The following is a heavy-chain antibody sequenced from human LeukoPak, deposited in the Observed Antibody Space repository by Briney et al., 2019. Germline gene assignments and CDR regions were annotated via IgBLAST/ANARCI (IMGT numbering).Heavy chain of an antibody. CDR2: ISSSSESM. CDR3: VRESVYYDYVWGTYRHSRFDC. Sequence: PGGSLRLSCAASGFTFNTYNVNRVRQAPGKGLEWVSSISSSSESMSYADSVKGRLTISRDNAMNSLYLQMNSLRAEDTAVYYCVRESVYYDYVWGTYRHSRFDCWGQGTLVTVSS. V-gene: IGHV3-21*01. J-gene: IGHJ4*02. D-gene: IGHD3-16*02. CDR1: GFTFNTYN.